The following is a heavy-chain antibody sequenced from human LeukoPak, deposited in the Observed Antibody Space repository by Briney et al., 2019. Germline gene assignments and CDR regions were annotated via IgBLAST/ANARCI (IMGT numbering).Heavy chain of an antibody. J-gene: IGHJ4*02. CDR2: ISSNGSTI. V-gene: IGHV3-11*04. Sequence: GGSLRLSCAASGFTFSDYYMSWIRQAPGKGLEWVSYISSNGSTIYYADSVKGRFTISRDNAKNSLYLQMNSLRAEDTAVYYCARATYYDFWSGYDYWGQGTLVTVSS. D-gene: IGHD3-3*01. CDR3: ARATYYDFWSGYDY. CDR1: GFTFSDYY.